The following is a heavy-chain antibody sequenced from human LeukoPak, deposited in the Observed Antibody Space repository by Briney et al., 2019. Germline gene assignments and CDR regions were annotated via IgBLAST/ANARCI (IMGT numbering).Heavy chain of an antibody. Sequence: GGSLTLSCAASGFTFSDYNMNWVRQTPGRGLEWVSSISPSGRSISYADSVKGRFTISRDNAKNSLYLQMSSLRAEDTAVYYCASFRTGYSYYFDYWGQGIMVTASS. J-gene: IGHJ4*02. CDR1: GFTFSDYN. CDR3: ASFRTGYSYYFDY. D-gene: IGHD3/OR15-3a*01. CDR2: ISPSGRSI. V-gene: IGHV3-21*01.